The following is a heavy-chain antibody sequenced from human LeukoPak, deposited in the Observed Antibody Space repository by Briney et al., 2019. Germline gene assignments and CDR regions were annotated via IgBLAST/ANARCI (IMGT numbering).Heavy chain of an antibody. Sequence: GGSLRLSCAASRFTFSSYGMHWVRQAPGKGLEWVALISYDGSHEYYPASVKGRFTISRDNSKNTLYLQMNNLRAEDTAVYYCARGQRAHVEWSSYMDVWGKGTTVTVSS. J-gene: IGHJ6*03. D-gene: IGHD3-3*01. CDR2: ISYDGSHE. CDR1: RFTFSSYG. V-gene: IGHV3-30*03. CDR3: ARGQRAHVEWSSYMDV.